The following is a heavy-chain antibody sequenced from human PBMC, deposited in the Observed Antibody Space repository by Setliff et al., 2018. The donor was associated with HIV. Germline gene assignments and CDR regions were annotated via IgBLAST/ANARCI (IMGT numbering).Heavy chain of an antibody. CDR3: ARGDAMTSLGAFDI. Sequence: PSETLSLTCAVYGGSFSGYYWSWIRQPPGKGLEWLGEIDHTGSTNYNLSLKSRITMSADPSKNQFSLKLSSVTAADTAVYYCARGDAMTSLGAFDIWGQGTMVTVSS. CDR2: IDHTGST. D-gene: IGHD2-2*01. CDR1: GGSFSGYY. V-gene: IGHV4-34*01. J-gene: IGHJ3*02.